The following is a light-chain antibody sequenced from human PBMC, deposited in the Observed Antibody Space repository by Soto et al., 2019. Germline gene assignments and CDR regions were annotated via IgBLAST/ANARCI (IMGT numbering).Light chain of an antibody. Sequence: DIQMTQSPSSLSASVGDRVTITCRASQSISNYLNWYQQKPGKGPNLLIYAASSLQSGVTSRFSGSGSGTDLTLTISSLQSEDFGTYYCQQSYTTPRGTFGQGTKVEI. CDR2: AAS. CDR1: QSISNY. V-gene: IGKV1-39*01. CDR3: QQSYTTPRGT. J-gene: IGKJ1*01.